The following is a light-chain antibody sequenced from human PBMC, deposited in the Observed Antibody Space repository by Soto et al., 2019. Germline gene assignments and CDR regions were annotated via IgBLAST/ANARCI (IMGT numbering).Light chain of an antibody. V-gene: IGKV3-11*01. J-gene: IGKJ4*01. CDR3: QQRSDWPST. CDR2: DAS. CDR1: QSVSSY. Sequence: EIALTQSPATLSLSPGDRATLSCRASQSVSSYLAWYQQKPGQAPRLLIYDASNRAAGIPARFSGSGSGTDFPLTITSLEPEDFAVYYCQQRSDWPSTFGGGTKVEIK.